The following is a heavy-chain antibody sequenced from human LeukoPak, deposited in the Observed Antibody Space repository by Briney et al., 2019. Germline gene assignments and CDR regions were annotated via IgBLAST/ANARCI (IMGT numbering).Heavy chain of an antibody. Sequence: SETLSLTCTVSGGSLSSSYWSWIRQSPGKGLEWIAYIHYSGSTTYNPSLKTRVTMSVDMSTNHLSLKLTSVTAADTAVYYCARGPGFRGVIVRRGFDPWGQGILVTVSS. D-gene: IGHD3-10*01. CDR3: ARGPGFRGVIVRRGFDP. CDR1: GGSLSSSY. V-gene: IGHV4-59*01. CDR2: IHYSGST. J-gene: IGHJ5*02.